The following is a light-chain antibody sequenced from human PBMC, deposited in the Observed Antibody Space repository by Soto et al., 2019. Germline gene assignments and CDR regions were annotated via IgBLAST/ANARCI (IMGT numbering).Light chain of an antibody. V-gene: IGLV2-23*02. CDR2: GVS. J-gene: IGLJ2*01. CDR3: CSAGNSPSAVV. Sequence: QSALTQPASVSGSPGQSITISCTGTSSDVGNYNLVSWYQHHPGTAPKLMIYGVSKRPSGVSNRFSGSKSGNTASLTISGLLAEDEADYYCCSAGNSPSAVVFGGGTKVTVL. CDR1: SSDVGNYNL.